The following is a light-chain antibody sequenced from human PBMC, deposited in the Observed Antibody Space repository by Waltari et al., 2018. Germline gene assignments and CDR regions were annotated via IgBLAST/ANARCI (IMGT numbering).Light chain of an antibody. CDR3: QQRRTWPLT. J-gene: IGKJ4*01. V-gene: IGKV3-11*01. CDR1: PNIHSY. CDR2: DAS. Sequence: EIIFTPSPGTLSVSPGERATLSCRASPNIHSYLAGYQQKPGQAPRLLSYDASHRASGVPARFSGSGSGADFTLTIRNLEPEDFAVYHCQQRRTWPLTFGGGTKVE.